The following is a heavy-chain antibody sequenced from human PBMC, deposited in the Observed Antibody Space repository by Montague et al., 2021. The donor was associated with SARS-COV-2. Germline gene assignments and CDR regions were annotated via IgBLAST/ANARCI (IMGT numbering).Heavy chain of an antibody. V-gene: IGHV4-59*08. CDR2: IYYSGST. Sequence: SETLSLTCTVSGGSISTYFWSWIRQPPGKGLEWIGYIYYSGSTNYNPPLKSRVTISVDTSKNQFSLKLSSVTAADTAVYYCARGSSYKIFGVVIDDAFDIWGQGTMVTVSS. D-gene: IGHD3-3*01. CDR3: ARGSSYKIFGVVIDDAFDI. CDR1: GGSISTYF. J-gene: IGHJ3*02.